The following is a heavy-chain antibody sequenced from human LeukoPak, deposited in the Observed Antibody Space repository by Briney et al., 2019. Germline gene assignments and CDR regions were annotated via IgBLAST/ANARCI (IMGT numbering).Heavy chain of an antibody. CDR3: ARLLRWPMIFDY. D-gene: IGHD4-23*01. V-gene: IGHV4-59*08. CDR2: IYYSGST. Sequence: SETLSLTCTVSGGSIRSYYWSWIRQPPGKGLEWIGYIYYSGSTNYNPSLKSQVTISVDTSKNQFSLKLSSVTAADTAVYYCARLLRWPMIFDYWGQGTLVTVSS. CDR1: GGSIRSYY. J-gene: IGHJ4*02.